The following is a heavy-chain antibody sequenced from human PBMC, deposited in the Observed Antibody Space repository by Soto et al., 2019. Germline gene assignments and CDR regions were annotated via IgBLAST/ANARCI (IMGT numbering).Heavy chain of an antibody. V-gene: IGHV4-4*02. D-gene: IGHD6-13*01. CDR3: ARGVSSSFTNWFDP. CDR2: IYHSGST. J-gene: IGHJ5*02. CDR1: GGSISSSNW. Sequence: SETLSLTCAVSGGSISSSNWWSWVRQPPGKGLEWIGEIYHSGSTNYNPSLKSRVTISVDKSKNQFSLKLSSVTAADTAVYYCARGVSSSFTNWFDPWGQGTLVTVSS.